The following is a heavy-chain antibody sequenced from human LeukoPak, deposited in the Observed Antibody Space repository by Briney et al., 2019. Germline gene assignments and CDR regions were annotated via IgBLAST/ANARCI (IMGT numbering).Heavy chain of an antibody. CDR1: GFTFSSYA. V-gene: IGHV3-23*01. CDR2: FRGSGGSR. CDR3: ANARYCSSTSCYSFDY. Sequence: PSGGSLRLSCAASGFTFSSYAMSWVRQAPGKGLEWVSAFRGSGGSRYYADSVKGRFNISRDNYKNQLYLQMSSLRAEDTGVYYCANARYCSSTSCYSFDYWGQGTLVTVSS. J-gene: IGHJ4*02. D-gene: IGHD2-2*02.